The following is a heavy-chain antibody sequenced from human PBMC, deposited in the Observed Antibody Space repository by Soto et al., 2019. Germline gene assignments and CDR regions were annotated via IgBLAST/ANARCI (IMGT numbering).Heavy chain of an antibody. CDR3: AIVKGPPDSSGCYNWFDP. Sequence: PSETLSLTCTASGGSISSSSYYWGWIRQPPGKGLEWIGSIYYSGSTYYNPSLKSRVTISVDTSKNQFSLKLSSVTAADTAVYYCAIVKGPPDSSGCYNWFDPWGQGARVTVSS. D-gene: IGHD6-19*01. V-gene: IGHV4-39*01. J-gene: IGHJ5*02. CDR2: IYYSGST. CDR1: GGSISSSSYY.